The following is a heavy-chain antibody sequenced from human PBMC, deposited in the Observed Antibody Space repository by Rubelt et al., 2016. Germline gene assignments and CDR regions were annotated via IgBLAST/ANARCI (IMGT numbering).Heavy chain of an antibody. J-gene: IGHJ4*02. CDR1: GGSFSGYY. CDR3: ARGKEGLGVTMMDY. Sequence: QVQLQQWGAGLLKPSETLSLTCAVYGGSFSGYYCSWIRQPPGKGLAWIGEINHSGSTNYNPSLKSRVTISVDTAKNQFSLKLSSVTAADTAVYYCARGKEGLGVTMMDYWGQGTLVTVSS. CDR2: INHSGST. D-gene: IGHD3-22*01. V-gene: IGHV4-34*01.